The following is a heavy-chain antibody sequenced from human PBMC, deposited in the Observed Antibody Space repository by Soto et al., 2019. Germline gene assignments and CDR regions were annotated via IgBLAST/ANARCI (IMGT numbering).Heavy chain of an antibody. CDR1: GFSLSTNGVG. CDR3: AHMTRMAYGDYAYDF. Sequence: QITLKESGPTLVKPTQPLTLTCSFSGFSLSTNGVGVGWIRQPPGKALEWLSVLYWDDDRRYTPSLRSRPTITKDTSKNQVVLTMTNMDPVDTATYDCAHMTRMAYGDYAYDFWGQGTLVTVSS. J-gene: IGHJ4*02. V-gene: IGHV2-5*02. D-gene: IGHD4-17*01. CDR2: LYWDDDR.